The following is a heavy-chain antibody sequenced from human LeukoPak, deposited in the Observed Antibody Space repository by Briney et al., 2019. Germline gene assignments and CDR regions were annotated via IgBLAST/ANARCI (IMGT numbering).Heavy chain of an antibody. CDR1: GFTFSSSW. CDR3: ASLDY. Sequence: GSLRLSCAASGFTFSSSWMNWVRQASGKGLEWVANIKQDGSEKYYVDSVKGRFTISRDNAKNSLYLQMNTLRAEDTAVYYCASLDYWGQGTLVTVSS. CDR2: IKQDGSEK. V-gene: IGHV3-7*01. J-gene: IGHJ4*02.